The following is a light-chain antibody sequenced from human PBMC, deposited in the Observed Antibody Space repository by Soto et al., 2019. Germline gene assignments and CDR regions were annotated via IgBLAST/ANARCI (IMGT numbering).Light chain of an antibody. J-gene: IGLJ1*01. CDR2: GNS. Sequence: SVRTQPPSVSGDPGQRVTTSCTGSSSNIGAGYDVHWYQQLPGTAPKLLIYGNSNRPSGVPDRFSGSRSGTSASLAITGLQAEDEADYYCQSYDSSLSGYVFGTGTRSPS. CDR1: SSNIGAGYD. V-gene: IGLV1-40*01. CDR3: QSYDSSLSGYV.